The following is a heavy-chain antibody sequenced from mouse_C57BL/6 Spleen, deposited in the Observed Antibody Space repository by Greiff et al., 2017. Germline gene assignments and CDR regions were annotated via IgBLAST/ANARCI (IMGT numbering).Heavy chain of an antibody. CDR1: GYTFTSYW. Sequence: QVQLKQPGAELVKPGASVKMSCKASGYTFTSYWITWVQQRPGQGLEWIGDIYPGSGSTNYNEKFKSKATLTVDTASSTAYMQLSSLTSEDSAVYYCAREGAYYYGSSGGFAYWGQGTLVTVSA. CDR2: IYPGSGST. V-gene: IGHV1-55*01. J-gene: IGHJ3*01. D-gene: IGHD1-1*01. CDR3: AREGAYYYGSSGGFAY.